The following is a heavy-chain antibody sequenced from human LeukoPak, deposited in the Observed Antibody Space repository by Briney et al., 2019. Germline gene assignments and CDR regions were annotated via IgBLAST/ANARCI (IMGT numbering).Heavy chain of an antibody. CDR1: GFIFSRYW. CDR2: IKQDGSEK. Sequence: GGSLRLSCAASGFIFSRYWMHWVRQAPGKGLEWVANIKQDGSEKYYVDPVKGRFTISRDNAKNSLYLQTNSLRAEDTAVYYCGRSMDVWGQGTTVTVSS. V-gene: IGHV3-7*03. CDR3: GRSMDV. D-gene: IGHD1-14*01. J-gene: IGHJ6*02.